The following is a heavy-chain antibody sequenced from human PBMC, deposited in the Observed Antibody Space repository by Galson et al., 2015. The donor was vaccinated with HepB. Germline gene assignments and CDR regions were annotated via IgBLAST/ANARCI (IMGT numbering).Heavy chain of an antibody. CDR1: GYSFTSYW. J-gene: IGHJ4*02. D-gene: IGHD3-10*01. CDR2: IYPGDSDA. CDR3: ARMPQHYYGSGSLDY. Sequence: QSGAEVKKPGESLKISCKGSGYSFTSYWIGWVRQMPGKGLEWMGIIYPGDSDARYSPSFQGQVTISADKSISTAYLQWSSLKASDTAMYYCARMPQHYYGSGSLDYWGQGTLVTVSS. V-gene: IGHV5-51*01.